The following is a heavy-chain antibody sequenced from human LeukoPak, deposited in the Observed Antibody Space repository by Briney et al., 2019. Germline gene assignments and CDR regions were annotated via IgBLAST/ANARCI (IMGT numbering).Heavy chain of an antibody. Sequence: GGSLRLSCAASGFTFSYYSMNWVRQAPGKGLEWVSSISRSSDSMSYADSVKGRFTLSRDNAKNSLYLQMNSLRAEDTAVYYCTREGEGYCSSSSCPPDYWGQGTLVTVSS. CDR1: GFTFSYYS. J-gene: IGHJ4*02. CDR3: TREGEGYCSSSSCPPDY. D-gene: IGHD2-2*01. V-gene: IGHV3-21*01. CDR2: ISRSSDSM.